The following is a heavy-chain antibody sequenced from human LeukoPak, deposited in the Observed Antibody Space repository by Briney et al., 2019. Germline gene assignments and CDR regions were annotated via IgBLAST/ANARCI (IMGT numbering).Heavy chain of an antibody. Sequence: GGSLRLSCAAPGFTLSSYTMSCVRQAPGKGLEWVSPISGSGGSTYYADSVKGRFTISRDNSKNTLYLQMNSLRAEDTAVYYCAKKVGATLGSYYYYYMDVWGKGTTVTVSS. CDR3: AKKVGATLGSYYYYYMDV. CDR2: ISGSGGST. J-gene: IGHJ6*03. V-gene: IGHV3-23*01. CDR1: GFTLSSYT. D-gene: IGHD1-26*01.